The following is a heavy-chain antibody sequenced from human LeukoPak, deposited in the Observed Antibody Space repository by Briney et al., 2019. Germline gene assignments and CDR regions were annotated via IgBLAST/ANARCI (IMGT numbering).Heavy chain of an antibody. J-gene: IGHJ6*02. CDR3: AKGVWFGDFRNGMDV. V-gene: IGHV3-30*02. D-gene: IGHD3-10*01. Sequence: PGGSLRLSCAASGFTFSSYGMHWVRQAPGKGLEWVTFIRYDGINKYYADSVKGRFTISRDNSKNTLYLQMNSLRAEDTAVYYCAKGVWFGDFRNGMDVWGQGTTVTVSS. CDR2: IRYDGINK. CDR1: GFTFSSYG.